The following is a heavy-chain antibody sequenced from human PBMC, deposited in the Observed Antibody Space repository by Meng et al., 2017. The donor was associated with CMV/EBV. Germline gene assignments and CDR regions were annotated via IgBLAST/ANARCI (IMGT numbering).Heavy chain of an antibody. V-gene: IGHV3-23*01. CDR3: AKGNMYYYDSSGSKGYFDY. J-gene: IGHJ4*02. D-gene: IGHD3-22*01. CDR2: ISGSGGSK. CDR1: GFTFSSYA. Sequence: GESLKISCAASGFTFSSYAMSWVRQAPGKGLEWVSAISGSGGSKYYADSVKGRCTISRNKSKNTLYLQMNSLSAEDTAVYYCAKGNMYYYDSSGSKGYFDYWGQGTLVTVSS.